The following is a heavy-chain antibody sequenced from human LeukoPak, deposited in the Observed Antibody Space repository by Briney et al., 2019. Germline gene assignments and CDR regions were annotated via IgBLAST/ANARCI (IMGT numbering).Heavy chain of an antibody. D-gene: IGHD2-21*02. V-gene: IGHV4-31*03. J-gene: IGHJ5*02. Sequence: SETLSLTCTVSDGSISSDGYFWNWIRQHPGKALEWIGHIYHSGNTNYSPSLRSRTNISLGTSNNQFFLNLNSVTAADTAVYYCARGGPTAMSMYNWLDPWGQGILVAVSS. CDR3: ARGGPTAMSMYNWLDP. CDR2: IYHSGNT. CDR1: DGSISSDGYF.